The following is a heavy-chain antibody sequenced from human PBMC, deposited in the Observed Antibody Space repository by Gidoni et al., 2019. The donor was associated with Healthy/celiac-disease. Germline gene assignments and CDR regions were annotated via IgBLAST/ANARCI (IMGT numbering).Heavy chain of an antibody. CDR3: ARAPADYGDYDTFFDY. J-gene: IGHJ4*02. V-gene: IGHV3-66*01. Sequence: EVQLVESGGGLVQHGGSLRLSCAASGFTVSSNYMSWVRQAPGKGLEWVSVIYSGGSTYYADSVKGRFTISRDNSKNTLYLQMNSLRAEDTAVYYCARAPADYGDYDTFFDYWGQGTLVTVSS. D-gene: IGHD4-17*01. CDR2: IYSGGST. CDR1: GFTVSSNY.